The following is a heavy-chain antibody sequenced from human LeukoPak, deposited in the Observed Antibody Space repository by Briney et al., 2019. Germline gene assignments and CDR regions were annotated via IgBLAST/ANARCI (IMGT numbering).Heavy chain of an antibody. D-gene: IGHD3-10*01. J-gene: IGHJ4*02. CDR3: AEAWFGESDYFDY. CDR2: ISYDGSNK. V-gene: IGHV3-30*18. Sequence: GGSLRLSCAASGFTFSSYSMNWVRQAPGKGLEWVAVISYDGSNKYYADSVKGRFTISRDNSKNTLYLQMNSLRAEDTAVYYCAEAWFGESDYFDYWGQGTLVTVSS. CDR1: GFTFSSYS.